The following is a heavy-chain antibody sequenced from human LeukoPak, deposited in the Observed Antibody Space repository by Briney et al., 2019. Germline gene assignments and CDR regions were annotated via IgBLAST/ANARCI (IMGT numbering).Heavy chain of an antibody. Sequence: GGSLRLSCAASGFTFSSYDMHWVRQATGKGLEWVSAIGTAGDTYYPDSVKGRFTISRDNAKNSLYLQMNSLRAEDTAVYYCARELLYYYDSSVGYWGQGTLVTVSS. V-gene: IGHV3-13*01. CDR1: GFTFSSYD. CDR2: IGTAGDT. D-gene: IGHD3-22*01. CDR3: ARELLYYYDSSVGY. J-gene: IGHJ4*02.